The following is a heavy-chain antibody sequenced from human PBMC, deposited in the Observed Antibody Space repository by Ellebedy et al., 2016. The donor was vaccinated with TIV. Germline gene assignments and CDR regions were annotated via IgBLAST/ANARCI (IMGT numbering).Heavy chain of an antibody. V-gene: IGHV3-9*01. CDR2: ISKNSGSV. CDR3: ARSYYGSGSPDY. J-gene: IGHJ4*02. Sequence: SLKISCAASGFKFGDYYMYWVRQAPGKGLGWVSGISKNSGSVGYADPVKGRFTISRDNAKNSLYLQMNSLRGEDTALYYCARSYYGSGSPDYWGQGTLVTVSS. CDR1: GFKFGDYY. D-gene: IGHD3-10*01.